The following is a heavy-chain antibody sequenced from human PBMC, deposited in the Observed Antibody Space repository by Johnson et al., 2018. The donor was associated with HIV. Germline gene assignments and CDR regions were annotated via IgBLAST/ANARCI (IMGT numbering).Heavy chain of an antibody. CDR3: ANSLLLDAFDF. V-gene: IGHV3-43*01. CDR1: GFTFDDYT. CDR2: ISWDGGST. Sequence: VQLVESGGVVVQPGGSLRLSCAASGFTFDDYTMHWVRQAPGKGLEWVSLISWDGGSTYYADSVKGRFTISRDNSKSTLYLQMSSLRVEDTAVYYCANSLLLDAFDFWGQGTMVTVSS. J-gene: IGHJ3*01.